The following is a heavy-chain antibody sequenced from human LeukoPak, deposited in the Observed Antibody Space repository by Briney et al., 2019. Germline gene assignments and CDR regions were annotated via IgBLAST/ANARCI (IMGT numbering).Heavy chain of an antibody. CDR2: IYSGGST. D-gene: IGHD1-26*01. CDR3: ASSQEWEAFDY. V-gene: IGHV3-53*04. CDR1: GFAVSSNY. J-gene: IGHJ4*02. Sequence: GGSLTLSCAASGFAVSSNYMSWVRQAPGKGLEWVSVIYSGGSTYYADSVKGRFTISRHNSKNTLYLQMNSLRAEDTAVYYCASSQEWEAFDYWGQGTLVTVSS.